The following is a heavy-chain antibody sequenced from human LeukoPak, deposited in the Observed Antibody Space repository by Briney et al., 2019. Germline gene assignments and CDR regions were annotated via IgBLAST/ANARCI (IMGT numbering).Heavy chain of an antibody. CDR2: IYYSGST. CDR1: GGSISSSSYY. Sequence: SETLSLTCTVSGGSISSSSYYWGWIRQPPGKGLEWIGSIYYSGSTYYNPSLKSRVTISVDTSKNQFSLKLSSVTAADTAVYYCAARSGSYSEWYFDLWGRGTLVTVSS. V-gene: IGHV4-39*01. J-gene: IGHJ2*01. CDR3: AARSGSYSEWYFDL. D-gene: IGHD3-10*01.